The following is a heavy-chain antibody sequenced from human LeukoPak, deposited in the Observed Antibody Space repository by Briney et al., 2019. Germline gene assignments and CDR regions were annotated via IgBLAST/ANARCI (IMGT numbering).Heavy chain of an antibody. V-gene: IGHV4-30-4*01. J-gene: IGHJ3*02. CDR3: ARHITVTYDAFHI. CDR1: GGSISSGDYY. D-gene: IGHD6-19*01. CDR2: IYYSGST. Sequence: PSETLSLTCTVSGGSISSGDYYWSWIRQPPGKGLEWIGYIYYSGSTYYNPSLKSRVTISVDTSKNQFSLKLSSVTAADTAVYYCARHITVTYDAFHIWGQGTLVTVSS.